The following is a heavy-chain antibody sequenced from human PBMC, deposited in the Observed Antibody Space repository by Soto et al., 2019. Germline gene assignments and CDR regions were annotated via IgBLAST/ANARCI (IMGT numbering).Heavy chain of an antibody. J-gene: IGHJ4*02. CDR1: GGSISSYY. CDR3: ARHREVVPAANYYFDY. CDR2: IYYSGST. D-gene: IGHD2-2*01. Sequence: QVQLQESGPGLVKPSETLSLTCTVSGGSISSYYWSWIRQPPGKGLEWIGYIYYSGSTNYNPSLKSRVTISVDTSKIQFSLKLSSVTAADTAVYYCARHREVVPAANYYFDYWGQGPLVTVSS. V-gene: IGHV4-59*08.